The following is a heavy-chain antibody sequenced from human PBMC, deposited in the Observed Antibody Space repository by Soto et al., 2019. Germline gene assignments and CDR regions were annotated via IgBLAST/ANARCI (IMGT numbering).Heavy chain of an antibody. CDR2: TYPGDSDT. D-gene: IGHD2-21*02. V-gene: IGHV5-51*01. CDR3: ASRTTHCGGDCYPYYFDY. Sequence: PGESLKISCKGSGYSFTSYWIGWVRQMPGKGLEWMGITYPGDSDTRYSPSFQGQVTISADKSISTAYLQWSSLKASDTAMYYCASRTTHCGGDCYPYYFDYWGQGTLVTVSS. J-gene: IGHJ4*02. CDR1: GYSFTSYW.